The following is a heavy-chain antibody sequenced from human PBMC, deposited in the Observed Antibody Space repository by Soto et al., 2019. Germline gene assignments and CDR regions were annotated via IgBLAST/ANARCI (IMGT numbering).Heavy chain of an antibody. CDR3: ARDTRTCGSSCYYYFGLDV. CDR1: GFTFDDYA. J-gene: IGHJ6*02. V-gene: IGHV3-9*01. CDR2: ISWNSGSI. Sequence: GGSLRLSCAASGFTFDDYAMHWVRQAPGKGLEWVSGISWNSGSIGYADSVKGRFTISRDNAKSTLFLQMNSLRAEDSALYYCARDTRTCGSSCYYYFGLDVWGQGTTVTVSS. D-gene: IGHD2-2*01.